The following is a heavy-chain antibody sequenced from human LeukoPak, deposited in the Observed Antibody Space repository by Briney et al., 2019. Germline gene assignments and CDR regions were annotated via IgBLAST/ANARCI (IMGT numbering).Heavy chain of an antibody. D-gene: IGHD6-19*01. V-gene: IGHV4-4*09. CDR2: IYTSGST. CDR1: GGSFSNSY. J-gene: IGHJ6*03. Sequence: SETLSLTCSVSGGSFSNSYWNWIRQPPGKGLEWIGYIYTSGSTNYNPSLKSRVTISVDTSKNQFSLKLSSVTAADTAVYYCARQSPSGWPYYYYYMDVWGKGTTVTVSS. CDR3: ARQSPSGWPYYYYYMDV.